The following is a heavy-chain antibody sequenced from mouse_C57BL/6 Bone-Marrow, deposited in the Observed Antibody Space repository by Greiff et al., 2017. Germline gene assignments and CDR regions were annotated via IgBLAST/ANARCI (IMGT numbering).Heavy chain of an antibody. CDR3: GLGNYYAMDY. CDR1: GFTFSSSA. V-gene: IGHV5-4*03. CDR2: ISDGGSYT. J-gene: IGHJ4*01. D-gene: IGHD4-1*01. Sequence: EVKLMESGGGLVKPGGSLKLSCAASGFTFSSSAMSWVRQTPEKRLEWVATISDGGSYTYYPDNVKGRFTISRDNAKNNLYLQMSHLKSEDTAMYYCGLGNYYAMDYWGQGTSVTVSS.